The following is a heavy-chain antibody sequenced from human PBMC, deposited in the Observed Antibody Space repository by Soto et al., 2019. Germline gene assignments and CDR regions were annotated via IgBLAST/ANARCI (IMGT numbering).Heavy chain of an antibody. CDR1: GGTFSSYA. CDR3: ANSPKGYYYYGMDV. Sequence: GASVKVSSKASGGTFSSYAISWVRQAPGQGLEWMGGIIPIFGTANYAQKFQGRVTITADESTSTAYMELSSLRSEDTAVYYCANSPKGYYYYGMDVWGQGTTVTVSS. J-gene: IGHJ6*02. V-gene: IGHV1-69*13. CDR2: IIPIFGTA.